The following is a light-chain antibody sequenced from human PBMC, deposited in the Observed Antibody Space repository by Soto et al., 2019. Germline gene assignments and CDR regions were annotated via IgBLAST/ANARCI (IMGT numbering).Light chain of an antibody. V-gene: IGLV1-44*01. CDR2: SSN. Sequence: QSVLTQPPSASGTPGQRVTISCSGSSSNIGSNTVNWYQQRPGTAPKLLIYSSNQRPSGVPDRFSGSQSGTSASLAISGLQSENEAAYYCATWDGSLNGVLFGGGTKVTV. CDR1: SSNIGSNT. J-gene: IGLJ2*01. CDR3: ATWDGSLNGVL.